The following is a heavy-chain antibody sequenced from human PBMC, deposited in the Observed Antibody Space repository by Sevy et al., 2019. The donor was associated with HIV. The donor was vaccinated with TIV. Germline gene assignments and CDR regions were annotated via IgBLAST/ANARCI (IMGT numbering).Heavy chain of an antibody. D-gene: IGHD3-22*01. CDR3: ARGGGIYYDSRGFHPQYYFDS. J-gene: IGHJ4*02. Sequence: SETLSLTCAVSGGSINSFFWSWIRQSPGKGLEWIGYVYESGNSEYNPSLRSRVTISVATSKKQFSLKLSSVTAADTAVYYCARGGGIYYDSRGFHPQYYFDSWGQGTLVTVSS. CDR2: VYESGNS. CDR1: GGSINSFF. V-gene: IGHV4-59*01.